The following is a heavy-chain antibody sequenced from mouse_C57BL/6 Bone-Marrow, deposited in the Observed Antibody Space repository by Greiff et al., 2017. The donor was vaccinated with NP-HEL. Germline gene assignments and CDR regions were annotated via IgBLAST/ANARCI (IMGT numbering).Heavy chain of an antibody. J-gene: IGHJ1*03. V-gene: IGHV1-54*01. CDR2: INPGSGGT. Sequence: VMLVESGAELVRPGTSVKVSCKASGYAFTNYLIEWVKQRPGQGLEWIGVINPGSGGTNYNEKFKGKATLTADKSSSTAYMQLSSLTSEDSAVYFCARAYYGSSKDCDVWGTGTTVTVSS. CDR1: GYAFTNYL. D-gene: IGHD1-1*01. CDR3: ARAYYGSSKDCDV.